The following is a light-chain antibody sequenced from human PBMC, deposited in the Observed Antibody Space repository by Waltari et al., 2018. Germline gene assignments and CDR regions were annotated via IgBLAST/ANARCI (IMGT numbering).Light chain of an antibody. CDR1: SRDVGDSYY. V-gene: IGLV2-11*01. CDR3: SSYAGSSTVV. J-gene: IGLJ3*02. Sequence: QSALTQPRSVSGSPGQSVTIPCTGTSRDVGDSYYVSWYQQNPGKAPQHMIYDVNKRPSGLPYRFSGSKSGNTSSLTISGLQPDDEAHYYCSSYAGSSTVVFGGGAKLTVL. CDR2: DVN.